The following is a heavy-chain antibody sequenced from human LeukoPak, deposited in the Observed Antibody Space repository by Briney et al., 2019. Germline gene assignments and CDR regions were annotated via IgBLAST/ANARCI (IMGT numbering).Heavy chain of an antibody. CDR3: ASDSTSSGDTLAYYFDY. CDR2: IWYDGSNK. D-gene: IGHD3-22*01. V-gene: IGHV3-33*01. CDR1: GFTFSSYG. J-gene: IGHJ4*02. Sequence: GGTLRLSCAASGFTFSSYGMHWVRQAPGKGLEWLAVIWYDGSNKYHADSVKGRFTISRDNSKNTLYLQMNSLRAEDTAVYYCASDSTSSGDTLAYYFDYWGQGTLVTASS.